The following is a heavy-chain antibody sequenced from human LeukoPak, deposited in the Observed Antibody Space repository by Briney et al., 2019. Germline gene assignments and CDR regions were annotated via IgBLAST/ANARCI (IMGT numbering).Heavy chain of an antibody. CDR2: IYNNWIT. V-gene: IGHV4-39*01. CDR3: VRHSSGYYYSPFDY. J-gene: IGHJ4*02. D-gene: IGHD3-22*01. Sequence: SETLSLTCTVSGGSISSSSYYWGWIRQPPGKGLDWIGSIYNNWITYHHPSLKSRVTLSIDTSKHQFPLILRCVAGAASAVYYCVRHSSGYYYSPFDYWGQGRLVTVSS. CDR1: GGSISSSSYY.